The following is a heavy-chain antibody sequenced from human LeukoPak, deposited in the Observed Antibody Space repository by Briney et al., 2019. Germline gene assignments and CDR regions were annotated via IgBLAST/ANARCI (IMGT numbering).Heavy chain of an antibody. Sequence: PSETLSLTCAVYGGSFSGYYWSWIRQPPGKGLEWIGEINHSGSTNYNTSLKSRVTISVDTSKNQFSLKLSSVTAADTAVYYCARASGGYDTIDYWGQGTLVTVSS. J-gene: IGHJ4*02. CDR3: ARASGGYDTIDY. V-gene: IGHV4-34*01. D-gene: IGHD5-12*01. CDR2: INHSGST. CDR1: GGSFSGYY.